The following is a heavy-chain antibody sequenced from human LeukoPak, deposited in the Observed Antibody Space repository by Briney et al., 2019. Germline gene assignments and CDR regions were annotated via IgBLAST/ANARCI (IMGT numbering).Heavy chain of an antibody. J-gene: IGHJ4*02. CDR2: ITAYNGNT. Sequence: ASVKVSCKTSGYSFTTYGTNWVRQAPGQGLEWMGWITAYNGNTNYAHKFQGRFTMTTDTYTRTVYMELRDLKSNDTAVYYCARGVSNRWADFWGQGTLVTVSS. CDR1: GYSFTTYG. V-gene: IGHV1-18*01. CDR3: ARGVSNRWADF. D-gene: IGHD2/OR15-2a*01.